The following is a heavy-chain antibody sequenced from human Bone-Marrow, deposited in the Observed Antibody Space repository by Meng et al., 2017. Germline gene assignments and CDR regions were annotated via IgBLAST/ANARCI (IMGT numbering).Heavy chain of an antibody. CDR3: ARGQYFSWWELLPAFWFDP. CDR2: IYHSGST. CDR1: VGSISSSNG. V-gene: IGHV4-4*02. J-gene: IGHJ5*02. Sequence: VQLRQLGAGLLTSSQTLFINCAVSVGSISSSNGWSWVRQPPGKGLEWIGEIYHSGSTNYNPSLKSRVTISVDKSKNQFSLKLSSVTAADTAVYYCARGQYFSWWELLPAFWFDPWGQGTLVTVSS. D-gene: IGHD1-26*01.